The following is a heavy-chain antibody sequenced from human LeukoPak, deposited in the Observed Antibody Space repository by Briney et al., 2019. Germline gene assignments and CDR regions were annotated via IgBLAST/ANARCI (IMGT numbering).Heavy chain of an antibody. Sequence: ASVKVSCKASGYTFTGYYMHWVRQAPGQGLEWMGWINPNSGGTNYAQKFQGRVTMTRDTSISTAYMELSRLRSGDTAVYYCARGPILYLCWECAGELQNWGQGTLVTVSS. D-gene: IGHD2-8*01. CDR2: INPNSGGT. CDR3: ARGPILYLCWECAGELQN. V-gene: IGHV1-2*02. J-gene: IGHJ4*02. CDR1: GYTFTGYY.